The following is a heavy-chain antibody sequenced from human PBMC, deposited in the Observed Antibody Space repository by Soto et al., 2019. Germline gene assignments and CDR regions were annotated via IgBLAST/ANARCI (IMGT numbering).Heavy chain of an antibody. Sequence: QVHLVQSGAEVKKPGASVKVSCKGSGYDFTTYGITWVRQAPGQGLEWMAWISAHNGNTDYAQKLQGRVTVTRDTSTSTAYMELRSLRSDDPAVYYCASGRYGDYWGQGALVTVSS. CDR2: ISAHNGNT. CDR1: GYDFTTYG. D-gene: IGHD1-26*01. J-gene: IGHJ4*02. V-gene: IGHV1-18*01. CDR3: ASGRYGDY.